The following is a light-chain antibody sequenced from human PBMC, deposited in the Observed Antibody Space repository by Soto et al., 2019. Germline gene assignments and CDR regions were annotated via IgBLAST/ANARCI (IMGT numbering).Light chain of an antibody. CDR2: EVS. V-gene: IGLV2-14*01. CDR1: SSDVGGYNY. CDR3: SSYTSSSIDYV. Sequence: QSVLTQPASVSGSPGQSITISCTGTSSDVGGYNYVSWYQPHPGKAPKLMIYEVSNRPSGVSNRFSGSKSGNTASLTISGLQAEDEADYYCSSYTSSSIDYVFGTGTKLTVL. J-gene: IGLJ1*01.